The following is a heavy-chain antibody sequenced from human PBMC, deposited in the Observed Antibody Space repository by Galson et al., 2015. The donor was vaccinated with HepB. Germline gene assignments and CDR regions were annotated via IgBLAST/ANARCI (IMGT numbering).Heavy chain of an antibody. D-gene: IGHD2-15*01. V-gene: IGHV3-74*01. J-gene: IGHJ3*02. Sequence: SLRLSCAASGFTFSSYGMHWVRQAPGKELEWVSRMNSDGSSTGYADSVKGRFTISRDNAKNTLYLQMNSLRAEDTAVYYCAKVWGYCSGGSCYTSGAFDIWGQGTMVTVSS. CDR3: AKVWGYCSGGSCYTSGAFDI. CDR2: MNSDGSST. CDR1: GFTFSSYG.